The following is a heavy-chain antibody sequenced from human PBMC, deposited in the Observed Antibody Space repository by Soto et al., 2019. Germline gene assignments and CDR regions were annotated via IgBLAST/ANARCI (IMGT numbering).Heavy chain of an antibody. CDR2: ISGSGGST. Sequence: RRLSCAASGFTFSSYAMSWVRQAPGKGLEWVSAISGSGGSTYYADSVKGRFTISRDNSKNTLYLQMNSLRAEDTAVYYCAKGRGFDYYYYYGMDVWGQGTTVTVSS. CDR3: AKGRGFDYYYYYGMDV. CDR1: GFTFSSYA. D-gene: IGHD3-22*01. V-gene: IGHV3-23*01. J-gene: IGHJ6*02.